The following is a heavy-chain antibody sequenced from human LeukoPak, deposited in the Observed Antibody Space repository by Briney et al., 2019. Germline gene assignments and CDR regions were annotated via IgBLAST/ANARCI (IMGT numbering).Heavy chain of an antibody. CDR3: AREGNDYYYDQ. CDR2: ITGDCKYI. Sequence: PGGSLRLSCIASGFTFNEFYMSWVRQAPGKGLEWVSSITGDCKYITYADSVKGRFTISRDNAKNSLYLQVASLRGDDTATYYCAREGNDYYYDQWGQGTLVTVSP. V-gene: IGHV3-11*06. D-gene: IGHD3-16*01. CDR1: GFTFNEFY. J-gene: IGHJ4*02.